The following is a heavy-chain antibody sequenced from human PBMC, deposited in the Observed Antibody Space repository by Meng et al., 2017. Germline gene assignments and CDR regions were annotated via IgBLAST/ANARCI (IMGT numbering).Heavy chain of an antibody. D-gene: IGHD3-22*01. V-gene: IGHV3-74*01. CDR3: ARDQGYDSSGYLN. CDR2: INSDGSST. CDR1: GFTFSSYW. Sequence: GESLKISCAASGFTFSSYWMHWVRQAPGKGLVWVSRINSDGSSTSYADSVKGRFTISRDNAKNTLYLQMNSLRAEDTAVCYCARDQGYDSSGYLNWGQGTLVTVSS. J-gene: IGHJ4*02.